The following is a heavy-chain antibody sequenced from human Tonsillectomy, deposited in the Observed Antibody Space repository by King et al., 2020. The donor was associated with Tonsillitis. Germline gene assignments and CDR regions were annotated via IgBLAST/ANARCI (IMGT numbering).Heavy chain of an antibody. D-gene: IGHD3-3*01. Sequence: VQLVESGGGLVQPGGSLRLSCAASGFTFSSYAMSWVRQPPGKGLEWVSAISGGGGSAYDADSVKGRFTISRDNSKNTLYLQMNSLRAEDTAVYYCAKVPIWSGYRLEGEYWSFALWGGGTLVTVSS. J-gene: IGHJ2*01. CDR1: GFTFSSYA. V-gene: IGHV3-23*04. CDR2: ISGGGGSA. CDR3: AKVPIWSGYRLEGEYWSFAL.